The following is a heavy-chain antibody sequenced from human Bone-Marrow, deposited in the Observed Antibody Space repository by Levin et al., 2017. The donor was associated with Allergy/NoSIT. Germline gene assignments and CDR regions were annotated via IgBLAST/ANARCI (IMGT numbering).Heavy chain of an antibody. Sequence: GESLKISCKTSGFTFDSYGFSWVRQAPGQGLEWMGWISAYNGDTDHLQKFQGRLSMTTDVSTNTVYMELRSLRSDGTAVYYCARGNYYGSGRGDYWGQGTLVTVSS. D-gene: IGHD3-10*01. CDR2: ISAYNGDT. CDR1: GFTFDSYG. V-gene: IGHV1-18*01. J-gene: IGHJ4*02. CDR3: ARGNYYGSGRGDY.